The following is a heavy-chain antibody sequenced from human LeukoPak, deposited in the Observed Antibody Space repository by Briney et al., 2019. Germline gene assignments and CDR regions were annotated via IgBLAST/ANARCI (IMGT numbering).Heavy chain of an antibody. CDR1: GYTFTNYA. CDR2: INSNTGNP. Sequence: GASVKVSCKASGYTFTNYAMNWVRQAPGQGLEWMGWINSNTGNPTYAQGFTGRFVFSLDTSVSTAYLQIGSLKAEDTAVYYCARGHVKLGSSFHPFDAFDVWGQGTLVTVSS. V-gene: IGHV7-4-1*01. CDR3: ARGHVKLGSSFHPFDAFDV. J-gene: IGHJ3*01. D-gene: IGHD2-2*01.